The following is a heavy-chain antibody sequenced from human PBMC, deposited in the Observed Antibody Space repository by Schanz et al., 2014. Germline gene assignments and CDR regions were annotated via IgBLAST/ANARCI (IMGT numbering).Heavy chain of an antibody. CDR2: IGYDGSEK. D-gene: IGHD2-2*02. CDR3: AGTYCSSTSCYTGYYYMDV. J-gene: IGHJ6*03. Sequence: QVQLVESGGGVVQPGRSLRLSCATSGLNFDYYGMHWVRQAPGKGLEWVANIGYDGSEKYYVDSVKGRFTISRDNSKDTLYLQMSGLTPEDTAVYYCAGTYCSSTSCYTGYYYMDVWGKGTTVTVSS. CDR1: GLNFDYYG. V-gene: IGHV3-33*01.